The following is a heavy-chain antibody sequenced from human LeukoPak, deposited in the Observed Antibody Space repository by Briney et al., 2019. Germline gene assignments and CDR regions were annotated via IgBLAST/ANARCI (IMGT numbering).Heavy chain of an antibody. Sequence: ALVKVSCKASGYTFTSYAMNWVRQAPGQGLEWMGWINTNTGNPTYAQGFTGRFVFSLDTSVSTAYLQISSLKAEDTAVYYCARWASSIAAAGTLGGPYYYYYMDVWGKGTTVTVSS. D-gene: IGHD6-13*01. CDR2: INTNTGNP. CDR3: ARWASSIAAAGTLGGPYYYYYMDV. J-gene: IGHJ6*03. V-gene: IGHV7-4-1*02. CDR1: GYTFTSYA.